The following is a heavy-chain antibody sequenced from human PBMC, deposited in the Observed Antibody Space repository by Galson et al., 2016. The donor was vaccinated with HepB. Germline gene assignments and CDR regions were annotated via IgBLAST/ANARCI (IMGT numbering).Heavy chain of an antibody. CDR1: GFTFSSYA. V-gene: IGHV3-33*05. CDR3: AKDPYYYGSGSYYFDY. D-gene: IGHD3-10*01. J-gene: IGHJ4*02. CDR2: ISYDGSKK. Sequence: SLRLSCAASGFTFSSYAMHWVRQAPGKGLEWVAVISYDGSKKYYADSVKGRFTISRDNSKNTLYLQMNSLRTEDTAVYYCAKDPYYYGSGSYYFDYWGQGTLVTVSS.